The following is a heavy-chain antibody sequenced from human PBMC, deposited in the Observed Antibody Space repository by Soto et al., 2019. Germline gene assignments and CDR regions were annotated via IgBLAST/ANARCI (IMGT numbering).Heavy chain of an antibody. CDR3: ARVEGATGIDY. CDR2: ISSSSSPI. V-gene: IGHV3-11*01. CDR1: GFTFSDYY. Sequence: QVQLVESGGGLVKPGGSLRLSCTASGFTFSDYYMSWIRPAPGQGLEWVSYISSSSSPIYYADSVKGRFTISRDNAKNSLYLQMSSLRGEDTAEYYCARVEGATGIDYWVQGTLVTVSS. J-gene: IGHJ4*02. D-gene: IGHD1-1*01.